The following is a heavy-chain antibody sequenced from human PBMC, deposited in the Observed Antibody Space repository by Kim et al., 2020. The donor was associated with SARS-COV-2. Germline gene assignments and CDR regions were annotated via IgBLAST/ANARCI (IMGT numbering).Heavy chain of an antibody. V-gene: IGHV4-59*01. Sequence: SETLSLTCTVSSDSISSYYWSWIRQLPGKGLEWLGYIYYSGSTYYNPSLKSRVTISWDTSKNQVSLDVTSVSAADTAVYYCTRSEGRGSWHQFDYWGQGMLVTVSS. D-gene: IGHD6-13*01. CDR2: IYYSGST. CDR1: SDSISSYY. J-gene: IGHJ4*02. CDR3: TRSEGRGSWHQFDY.